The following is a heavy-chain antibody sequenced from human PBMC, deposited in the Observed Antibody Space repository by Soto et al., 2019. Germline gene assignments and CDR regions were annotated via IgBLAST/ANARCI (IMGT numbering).Heavy chain of an antibody. D-gene: IGHD3-16*01. CDR2: ISSSGSTI. CDR1: GFTFSDYY. J-gene: IGHJ2*01. V-gene: IGHV3-11*01. CDR3: ARVVDDYDYGPYCYFDF. Sequence: QVQLVESGGGLVKPGGSLRLSCAASGFTFSDYYMSWIRQAPGKGLEWVSYISSSGSTIYYADSVKGRFTISRDNDKNRLYLQMNSPRSQDTAVYYCARVVDDYDYGPYCYFDFWGRGTLVTVSS.